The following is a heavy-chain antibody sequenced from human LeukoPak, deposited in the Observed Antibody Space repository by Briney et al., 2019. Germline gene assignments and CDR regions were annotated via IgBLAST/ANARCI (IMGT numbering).Heavy chain of an antibody. V-gene: IGHV5-51*01. D-gene: IGHD3-16*01. J-gene: IGHJ4*02. CDR2: IYPDNSDT. CDR3: ARLQTWADY. CDR1: GYSFTNYW. Sequence: GESLKISCKGSGYSFTNYWIAWVRQMPGKGLEWMGIIYPDNSDTRYSPSFQGQVGISADKSISTAYLQWSSLKASDTAVYYCARLQTWADYWGQGTLVTVSS.